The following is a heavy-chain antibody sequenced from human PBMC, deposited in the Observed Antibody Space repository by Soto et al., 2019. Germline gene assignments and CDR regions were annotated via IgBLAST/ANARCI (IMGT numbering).Heavy chain of an antibody. D-gene: IGHD2-21*02. Sequence: QVQLVQSGAAVREPGASVKVSCKASGYSFTSLDINWVRQTTGQGLEWMGWMQPSSGRTGYAQKFQGRVTMTRDTSINTAYMELSSLTSDETAFYYCARGVTAGVDYWGQGTLVTVS. V-gene: IGHV1-8*01. CDR3: ARGVTAGVDY. CDR1: GYSFTSLD. CDR2: MQPSSGRT. J-gene: IGHJ4*02.